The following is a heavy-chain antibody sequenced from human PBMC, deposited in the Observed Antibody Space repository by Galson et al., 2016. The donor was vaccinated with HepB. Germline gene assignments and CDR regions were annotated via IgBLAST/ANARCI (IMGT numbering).Heavy chain of an antibody. D-gene: IGHD3-10*01. CDR2: ISISSSTI. Sequence: SLRLSCAASGFNFRSYSMNWVRQAPGKGLEWLSYISISSSTIYYADSVKGRFTISRDNAKNSLYLQMNSLRDEDTAVYYCATVWLRELYSLSMDVWGQGTTATVSS. CDR1: GFNFRSYS. CDR3: ATVWLRELYSLSMDV. J-gene: IGHJ6*02. V-gene: IGHV3-48*02.